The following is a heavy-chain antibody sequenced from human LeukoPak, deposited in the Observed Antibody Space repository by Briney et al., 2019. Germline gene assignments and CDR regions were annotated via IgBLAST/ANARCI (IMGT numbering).Heavy chain of an antibody. J-gene: IGHJ5*02. V-gene: IGHV4-39*07. CDR2: IDSGRNI. D-gene: IGHD3-3*01. CDR1: YESISSSSHY. CDR3: ARGCSYYDFWSGYYTGNWFDP. Sequence: SETLSLTCTVSYESISSSSHYWGWIRRPPGKGLEWIGSIDSGRNIHSNPSLGGRDIISVDTSKNQFSLKLSSVTAADTAVYYCARGCSYYDFWSGYYTGNWFDPWGQGTLVTVSS.